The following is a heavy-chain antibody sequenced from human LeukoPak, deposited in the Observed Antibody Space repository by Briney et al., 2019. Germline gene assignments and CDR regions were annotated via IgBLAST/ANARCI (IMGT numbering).Heavy chain of an antibody. J-gene: IGHJ4*02. CDR1: GYTFTDYY. Sequence: ASVKVSCKASGYTFTDYYIHWVRQAPGQGLDWMGRINPKSGATKSAKKFQGRVTVTRDSSISTVYLELSSLTSDDTAVYYCARGGWWELLPGRDYCDHWGQGTLVPVSS. V-gene: IGHV1-2*02. CDR3: ARGGWWELLPGRDYCDH. CDR2: INPKSGAT. D-gene: IGHD1-26*01.